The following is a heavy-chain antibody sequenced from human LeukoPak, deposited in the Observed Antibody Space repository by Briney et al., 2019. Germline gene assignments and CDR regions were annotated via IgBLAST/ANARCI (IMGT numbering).Heavy chain of an antibody. CDR2: INPNSGGT. CDR1: GYTFTSYY. CDR3: ARSGLFGGVIVGDDAFDI. Sequence: ASVKVSCKASGYTFTSYYMHWVRQAPGQGLEWMGWINPNSGGTNYAQKFQGRVTMTRDTSISTAYMELSRLRSDDTAVYYCARSGLFGGVIVGDDAFDIWGQGTMVTVSS. D-gene: IGHD3-16*02. J-gene: IGHJ3*02. V-gene: IGHV1-2*02.